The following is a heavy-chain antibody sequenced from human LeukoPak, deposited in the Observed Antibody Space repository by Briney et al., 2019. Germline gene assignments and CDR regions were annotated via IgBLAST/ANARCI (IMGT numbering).Heavy chain of an antibody. V-gene: IGHV4-59*01. Sequence: PSETLSLTCTVSGASTSNYYWSWIRQPPGRGLEWIGYISYSGRTEYNPSLKSRVTISVDTFKNQFSLKLTSVTAADTAVYYCAREPRKYAAGYFDPWGQGALVTVSS. CDR3: AREPRKYAAGYFDP. CDR1: GASTSNYY. J-gene: IGHJ5*02. D-gene: IGHD2-2*01. CDR2: ISYSGRT.